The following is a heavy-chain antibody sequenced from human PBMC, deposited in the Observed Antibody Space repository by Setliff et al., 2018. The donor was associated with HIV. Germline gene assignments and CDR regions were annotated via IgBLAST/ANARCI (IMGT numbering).Heavy chain of an antibody. J-gene: IGHJ3*01. Sequence: PGGSLRLSCTASGLTFDDYMMHWVRQSPERGLEWVSVISWDGSTTLYADSVKGRFTVSRDNSKNSLYLHLDSLKTEDTAVYFCVKPRRITTVGGLGDVCDVWGQGTMVTVSS. CDR3: VKPRRITTVGGLGDVCDV. D-gene: IGHD4-17*01. V-gene: IGHV3-43*01. CDR1: GLTFDDYM. CDR2: ISWDGSTT.